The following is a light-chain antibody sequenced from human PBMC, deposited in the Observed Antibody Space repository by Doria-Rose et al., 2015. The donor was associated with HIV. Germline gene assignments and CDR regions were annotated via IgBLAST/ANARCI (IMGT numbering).Light chain of an antibody. CDR1: RTVSPY. Sequence: DIQLTQSPSSLPASIGDRVTITCRASRTVSPYLNWFQQEPGKAPKLLIYAASRLQSEVPSRFSGSGSGTDFTLTISGLQTGDFATYYGQQTYSSPPWTCGQGTKFEMK. J-gene: IGKJ1*01. CDR2: AAS. V-gene: IGKV1-39*01. CDR3: QQTYSSPPWT.